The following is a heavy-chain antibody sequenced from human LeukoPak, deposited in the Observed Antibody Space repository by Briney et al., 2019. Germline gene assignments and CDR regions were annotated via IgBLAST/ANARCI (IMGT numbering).Heavy chain of an antibody. V-gene: IGHV3-74*01. CDR3: ARDRPGNTAIDY. CDR2: IHSDGRST. D-gene: IGHD5-18*01. CDR1: GFTFSTYW. J-gene: IGHJ4*02. Sequence: GGSLRLSCAASGFTFSTYWMHWVRQAPGKGLVWVSRIHSDGRSTSYADSVNGRFTISRDNAKNTLYLQMNSLRAEDPAVYYCARDRPGNTAIDYWGQGTLVTVPS.